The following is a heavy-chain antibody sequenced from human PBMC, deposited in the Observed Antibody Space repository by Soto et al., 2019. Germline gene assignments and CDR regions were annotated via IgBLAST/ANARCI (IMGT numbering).Heavy chain of an antibody. Sequence: GGSLRLSCAASGFTFSSYSMNWVRQAPGKGLEWVSSISSSSSYIYYADSVKGRFTISRDNAKNSLYLQMNSLRAEDTAVYYCAREGDGRYYDFWSGYYRDYYYYMDVWGKGTTVTVSS. J-gene: IGHJ6*03. CDR2: ISSSSSYI. CDR1: GFTFSSYS. V-gene: IGHV3-21*01. CDR3: AREGDGRYYDFWSGYYRDYYYYMDV. D-gene: IGHD3-3*01.